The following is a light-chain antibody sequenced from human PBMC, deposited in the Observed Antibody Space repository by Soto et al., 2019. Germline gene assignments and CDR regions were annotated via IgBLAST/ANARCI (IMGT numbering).Light chain of an antibody. CDR3: SSYTSISTYV. V-gene: IGLV2-14*01. J-gene: IGLJ1*01. Sequence: QSVLSPPASVSWSPGQSITLPWTGSRRYVGGYNFVSWYQQHPDKAPKLMIYDVTNRPSGVSNRFSGSKSGNTASLTISGLQAEDEADYYCSSYTSISTYVFGAGTKVTVL. CDR2: DVT. CDR1: RRYVGGYNF.